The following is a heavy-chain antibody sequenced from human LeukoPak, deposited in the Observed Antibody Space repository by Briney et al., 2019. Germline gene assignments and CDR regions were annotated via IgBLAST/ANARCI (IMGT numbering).Heavy chain of an antibody. J-gene: IGHJ4*02. V-gene: IGHV4-61*02. Sequence: PSQTLSLTCTVSGGSISSGSYYWSWIRQPAGKGLEWIGRIYTSGSTKYNPSLKSRVTISVDTSKNQFSLKLSSVTAADTAVYYCARTNGYPNYYFDYWGQGTLVTVSS. CDR3: ARTNGYPNYYFDY. CDR2: IYTSGST. D-gene: IGHD1-1*01. CDR1: GGSISSGSYY.